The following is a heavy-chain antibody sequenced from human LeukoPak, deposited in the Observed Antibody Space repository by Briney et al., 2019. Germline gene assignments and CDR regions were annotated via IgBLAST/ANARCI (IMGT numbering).Heavy chain of an antibody. CDR2: IYYSGST. J-gene: IGHJ3*02. CDR3: ARDSPLDAFDI. CDR1: GGSISSYY. V-gene: IGHV4-59*12. Sequence: KSSETLSLTCTVSGGSISSYYWSWIRQPPGKGLEWIGYIYYSGSTNYNPSLKSRVTISVDTSKNQFSLKLSSVTAADMAVYYCARDSPLDAFDIWGQGTMVTVSS.